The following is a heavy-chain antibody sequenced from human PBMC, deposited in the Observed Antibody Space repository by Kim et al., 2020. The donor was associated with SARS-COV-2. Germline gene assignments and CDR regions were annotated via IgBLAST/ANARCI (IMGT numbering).Heavy chain of an antibody. J-gene: IGHJ5*02. D-gene: IGHD3-3*01. V-gene: IGHV3-43*01. CDR3: AKDAGATIFGVVIDNWFDP. CDR1: GFTFDDYT. CDR2: ISWDGGST. Sequence: GGSLRLSCAASGFTFDDYTMHWVRQAPGKGLEWVSLISWDGGSTYYADSVKGRFTISRDNSKNSLYLQMNSLRTEDTALYYCAKDAGATIFGVVIDNWFDPWGQGTLVTVSS.